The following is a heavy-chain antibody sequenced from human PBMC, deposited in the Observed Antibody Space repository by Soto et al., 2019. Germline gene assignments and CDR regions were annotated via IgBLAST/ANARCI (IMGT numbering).Heavy chain of an antibody. CDR2: FYYSGST. J-gene: IGHJ4*02. Sequence: SEPLSLTXTVAGGSISTYYWTWIRQSPGKGPEWIGSFYYSGSTYYNPSLKSRVTMSVDTYTNQFSLKMNAVTAADTAVYYCTRHEGGAAADRPLDYWGQGTLVTSPQ. V-gene: IGHV4-59*04. CDR1: GGSISTYY. CDR3: TRHEGGAAADRPLDY. D-gene: IGHD6-13*01.